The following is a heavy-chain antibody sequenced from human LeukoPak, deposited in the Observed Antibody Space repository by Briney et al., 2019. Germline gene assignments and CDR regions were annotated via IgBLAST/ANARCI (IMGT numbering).Heavy chain of an antibody. CDR3: ARDHDSRDAFDI. CDR1: GFTFSSYG. V-gene: IGHV3-33*01. Sequence: GRSLRLSCAAPGFTFSSYGMHWVRQAPGKGLEWVAFIRYDGSNKYYADSVKGRFSISRDNSKNTLYLQMNSLRAEDTAVYYCARDHDSRDAFDIWGQGTMVTVSS. CDR2: IRYDGSNK. D-gene: IGHD3-22*01. J-gene: IGHJ3*02.